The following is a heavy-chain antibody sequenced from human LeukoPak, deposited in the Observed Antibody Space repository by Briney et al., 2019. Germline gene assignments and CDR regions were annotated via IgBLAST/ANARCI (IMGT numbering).Heavy chain of an antibody. CDR2: ISSSGSTI. CDR1: GFTFSSYE. D-gene: IGHD3-16*01. J-gene: IGHJ4*02. V-gene: IGHV3-48*03. CDR3: AREYPYDYVWGSSVDY. Sequence: PGGSLRLSCAASGFTFSSYEMNWVRQAPGKGLEWVSYISSSGSTIYYADSVKGRFTISRDNAKNSLYLQMNSLRAEDTAVYYCAREYPYDYVWGSSVDYWGQGTLVTVSS.